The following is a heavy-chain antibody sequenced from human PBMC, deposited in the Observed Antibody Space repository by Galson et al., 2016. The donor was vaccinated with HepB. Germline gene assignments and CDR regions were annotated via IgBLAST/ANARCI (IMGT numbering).Heavy chain of an antibody. CDR2: ISNDGSIT. V-gene: IGHV3-74*01. D-gene: IGHD3-10*01. CDR1: GFTFSTYW. CDR3: AKGGQLFDP. Sequence: SLRLSCAASGFTFSTYWMHWVRQAPGKGLVWVSFISNDGSITTYADSVKGRFTISRDNSKSTLSLQMNRLRAEDTAVYYCAKGGQLFDPWGQGTLVTVSS. J-gene: IGHJ5*02.